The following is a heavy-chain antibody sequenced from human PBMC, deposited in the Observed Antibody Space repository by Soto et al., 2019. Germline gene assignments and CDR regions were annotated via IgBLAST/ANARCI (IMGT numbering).Heavy chain of an antibody. J-gene: IGHJ6*02. Sequence: SVKVSCKASGGTFSSYAISWVRQAPGQGLEWMGGIIPIFGTANYAQKFQGRVTITADESTSTAYMELSSLRSEDTAVYYCASGRNYGGDYYYYGMGVWGQGTTVTVSS. D-gene: IGHD4-4*01. CDR1: GGTFSSYA. CDR2: IIPIFGTA. V-gene: IGHV1-69*13. CDR3: ASGRNYGGDYYYYGMGV.